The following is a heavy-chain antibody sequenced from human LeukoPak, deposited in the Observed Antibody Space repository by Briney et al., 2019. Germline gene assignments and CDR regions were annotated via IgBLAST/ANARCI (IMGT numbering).Heavy chain of an antibody. CDR2: INPNGSST. Sequence: ASVKVSCKASGYSFTSHYMHWVRQAPGQGLEWLGLINPNGSSTLYAQKFQGRVTITADKSTSTAYMELSSLRSEDTAVYYCARVAYSSGWYSQYYYYMDVWGKGTTVTVSS. J-gene: IGHJ6*03. D-gene: IGHD6-19*01. CDR1: GYSFTSHY. CDR3: ARVAYSSGWYSQYYYYMDV. V-gene: IGHV1-46*01.